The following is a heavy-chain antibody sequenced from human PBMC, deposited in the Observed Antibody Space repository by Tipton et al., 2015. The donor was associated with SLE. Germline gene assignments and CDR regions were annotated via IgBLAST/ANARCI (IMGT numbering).Heavy chain of an antibody. D-gene: IGHD1-1*01. CDR3: ARQTDDSPSKVHDF. V-gene: IGHV4-59*08. Sequence: TLSLTCAVYGGSITAYYCSWIRHPPGKGLEWVGYIFHSGSTNYNPSLNSRVTLSVDTSKNQFSLRLTSVTAADTAVYYCARQTDDSPSKVHDFWGQGTLVTVSS. J-gene: IGHJ4*02. CDR2: IFHSGST. CDR1: GGSITAYY.